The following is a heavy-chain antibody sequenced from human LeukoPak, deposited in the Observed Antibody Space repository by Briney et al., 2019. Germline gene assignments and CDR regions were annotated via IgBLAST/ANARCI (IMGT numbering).Heavy chain of an antibody. J-gene: IGHJ3*02. Sequence: GGSLRLSCAASGFTFSSYAMSWVRQAPGKGLEWVSAISGSGGSTYYADSVKGRFTISRDNSKNTPYLQMNSLRAEDTAVYYCASLASSNSSGYAYDAFDIWGQGTMVTVSS. CDR1: GFTFSSYA. CDR2: ISGSGGST. V-gene: IGHV3-23*01. CDR3: ASLASSNSSGYAYDAFDI. D-gene: IGHD3-22*01.